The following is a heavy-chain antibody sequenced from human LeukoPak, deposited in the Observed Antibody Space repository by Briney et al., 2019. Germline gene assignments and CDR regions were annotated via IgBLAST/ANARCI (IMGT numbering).Heavy chain of an antibody. D-gene: IGHD3-22*01. Sequence: SETLSLTCTVSGGSISSGSYYWSWIRQPAGKGLEWIGRIYTSGSTNYNPSLKSRVTISVDTSKNQFSLKLSSVTAADTAVYYCARSTYYYDKWFDPWGQGTLVTVSS. CDR1: GGSISSGSYY. CDR3: ARSTYYYDKWFDP. J-gene: IGHJ5*02. V-gene: IGHV4-61*02. CDR2: IYTSGST.